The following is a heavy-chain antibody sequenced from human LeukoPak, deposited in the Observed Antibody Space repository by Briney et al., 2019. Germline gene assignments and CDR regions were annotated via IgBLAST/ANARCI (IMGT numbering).Heavy chain of an antibody. J-gene: IGHJ5*02. Sequence: GASVTFSCKASGYTFTGYYMHWVRQAPGQGLEWMGWINPNRGGTNYAQKFQGRVTMTRDTSTSTAYMELRSLRSDDTAVYYCAREAYDILSGYHNWFDPWGQGTLVTVSS. CDR3: AREAYDILSGYHNWFDP. D-gene: IGHD3-9*01. CDR1: GYTFTGYY. CDR2: INPNRGGT. V-gene: IGHV1-2*02.